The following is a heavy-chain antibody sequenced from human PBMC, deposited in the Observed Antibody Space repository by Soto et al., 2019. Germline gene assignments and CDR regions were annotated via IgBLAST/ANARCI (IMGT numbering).Heavy chain of an antibody. V-gene: IGHV4-59*01. CDR3: ARSAWGYAFDI. D-gene: IGHD1-26*01. Sequence: QVQLQESGPGLMKPSETLSLTCTVSGGSISSYYWSWIRQPPGKGLEWIGYIYYTGSTNYNPSLKSRVTISVDRSKNQFSLKLSSVTAADTAVYYCARSAWGYAFDIWGQGTMVTVSS. CDR1: GGSISSYY. CDR2: IYYTGST. J-gene: IGHJ3*02.